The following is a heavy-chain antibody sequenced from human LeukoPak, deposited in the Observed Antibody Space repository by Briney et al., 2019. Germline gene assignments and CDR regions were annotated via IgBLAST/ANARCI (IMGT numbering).Heavy chain of an antibody. CDR3: ARDVLPWYYYGSGHFDY. Sequence: GGSLRLSCAASGFTFSSYGMHWVRQAPGKGLEWVAVIWYDGSNKYYADSVKGRFTISRDNSKNTLYLQMNSLRAEDTAVYYCARDVLPWYYYGSGHFDYWGQGTLVTVSS. D-gene: IGHD3-10*01. V-gene: IGHV3-33*01. J-gene: IGHJ4*02. CDR2: IWYDGSNK. CDR1: GFTFSSYG.